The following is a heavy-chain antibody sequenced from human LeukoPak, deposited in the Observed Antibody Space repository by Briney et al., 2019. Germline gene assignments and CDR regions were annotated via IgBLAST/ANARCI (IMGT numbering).Heavy chain of an antibody. CDR2: INHSGST. J-gene: IGHJ4*02. D-gene: IGHD5-12*01. CDR3: ARGLWLRGKYYFDY. Sequence: SETLSLTCAVYGGSFSGYYWSWIRQPPGKGLDWIGEINHSGSTNYNPSLKSRVTISVDTSKNQFSLKLSSVTAADTAVYYCARGLWLRGKYYFDYWGQGTLVTVSS. CDR1: GGSFSGYY. V-gene: IGHV4-34*01.